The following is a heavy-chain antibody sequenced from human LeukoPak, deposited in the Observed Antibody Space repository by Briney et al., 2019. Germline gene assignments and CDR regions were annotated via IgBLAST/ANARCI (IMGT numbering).Heavy chain of an antibody. D-gene: IGHD3-16*01. CDR3: AKSRGGHNFDY. Sequence: EGSLRLSCAASGFTFSSYAMNWVRQAPGKGLEWVAVIGGSGATTYYADSVKGRFTISRDNSKSTLYLQMNSLRAEDTAVYYCAKSRGGHNFDYWGQGTLVTVSS. J-gene: IGHJ4*02. CDR1: GFTFSSYA. CDR2: IGGSGATT. V-gene: IGHV3-23*01.